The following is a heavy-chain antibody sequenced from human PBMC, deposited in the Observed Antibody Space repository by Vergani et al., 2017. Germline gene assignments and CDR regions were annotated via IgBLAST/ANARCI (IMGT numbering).Heavy chain of an antibody. D-gene: IGHD1-26*01. CDR2: IIPIFGTA. CDR3: ARNSRVGATFLYYYYYMDV. Sequence: QVQLVQSGAEVKKPGSSVKVSCKASGGTFSSYAISWVRQAPGQGLEWMGGIIPIFGTANYAQKFQGRVTITADESTSTAYMELSSLRSEDTAVYYCARNSRVGATFLYYYYYMDVWGKGTTVTVSS. J-gene: IGHJ6*03. V-gene: IGHV1-69*01. CDR1: GGTFSSYA.